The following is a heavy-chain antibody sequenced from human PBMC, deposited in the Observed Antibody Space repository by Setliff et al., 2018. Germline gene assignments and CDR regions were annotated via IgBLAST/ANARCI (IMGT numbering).Heavy chain of an antibody. CDR1: GYSISSGHY. D-gene: IGHD4-17*01. J-gene: IGHJ4*02. V-gene: IGHV4-38-2*02. CDR3: AGGRRYDYGWDFDY. CDR2: ISHSGST. Sequence: SETLSLTCTVSGYSISSGHYRGWIRQPPGKGLEWIGSISHSGSTYYNPSLRSRVTISLDTSKNQFSPKLTSVTAADTAVYYCAGGRRYDYGWDFDYWGQGTLVTVS.